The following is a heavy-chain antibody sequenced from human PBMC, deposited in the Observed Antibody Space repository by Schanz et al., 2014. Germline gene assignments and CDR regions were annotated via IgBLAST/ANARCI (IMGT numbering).Heavy chain of an antibody. J-gene: IGHJ6*02. D-gene: IGHD1-26*01. CDR1: GFTVSSNY. V-gene: IGHV3-33*06. CDR3: VKDLQRELLRDDHYYGMDV. CDR2: VCYDGSKK. Sequence: VQLVESGGGLVKPGGSLRLSCAASGFTVSSNYMSWVRQAPGKGLEWVAVVCYDGSKKYYADSVKGRFTTSRDNSKNTMYLQMNSLRAEDTAVYYCVKDLQRELLRDDHYYGMDVWGQGTTVTVSS.